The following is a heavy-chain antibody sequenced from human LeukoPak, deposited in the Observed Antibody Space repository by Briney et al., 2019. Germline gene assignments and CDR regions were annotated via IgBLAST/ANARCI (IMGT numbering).Heavy chain of an antibody. CDR2: TNHSGST. CDR3: ARGHMAGTYYYYYMDV. Sequence: SETLSLTCAVYGGSFSGYYWSWIRQPPGKGLEWIGETNHSGSTNYNPSLKSRVTISVDTSKNQFSLKLSSVTAADTAVYYCARGHMAGTYYYYYMDVWGKGTMVTVS. V-gene: IGHV4-34*01. CDR1: GGSFSGYY. J-gene: IGHJ6*03. D-gene: IGHD6-19*01.